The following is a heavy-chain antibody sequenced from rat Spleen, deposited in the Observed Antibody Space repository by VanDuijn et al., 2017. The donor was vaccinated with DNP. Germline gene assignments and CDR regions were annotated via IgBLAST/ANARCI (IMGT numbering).Heavy chain of an antibody. CDR3: AKDGRAMDA. CDR1: GFTFNNYW. D-gene: IGHD1-4*01. Sequence: EVQLVESGGGLMLPGRSLKLSCVASGFTFNNYWMTWIRQVPGKGLEWVASLTTTGDSMYYPDSVKGRFTISRDNAKSTLYLQMNSLRSEDTATYYCAKDGRAMDAWGQGTSVTVSS. J-gene: IGHJ4*01. V-gene: IGHV5-31*01. CDR2: LTTTGDSM.